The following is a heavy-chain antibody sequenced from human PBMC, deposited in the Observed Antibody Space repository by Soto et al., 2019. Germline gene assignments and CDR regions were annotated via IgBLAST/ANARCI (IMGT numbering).Heavy chain of an antibody. CDR3: ASGGYCSGGSCYPRHYYYYYMDV. CDR1: GFTVSSNY. D-gene: IGHD2-15*01. V-gene: IGHV3-53*04. J-gene: IGHJ6*03. Sequence: GGSLRLSCAASGFTVSSNYMSWVRQAPGKGLEWVSFIYSGGSTYYADSVKGRFTISRHNSKNTLYLQMNSLRAEDTAVYYCASGGYCSGGSCYPRHYYYYYMDVWGKGTTVTVSS. CDR2: IYSGGST.